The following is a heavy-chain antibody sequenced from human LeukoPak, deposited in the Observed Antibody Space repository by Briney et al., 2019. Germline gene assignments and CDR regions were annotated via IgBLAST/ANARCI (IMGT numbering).Heavy chain of an antibody. V-gene: IGHV3-30*04. CDR3: GRDPSGLSYYYYNYYMDV. Sequence: PGRSLRLSCTVSGFSFSIYAMHWVRQAPGKGLEWVALISHDGTNKYYADSVKGRFTISRDNSKNTLFLQMNSLTVEDTALYYCGRDPSGLSYYYYNYYMDVWGKGTTVTVSS. CDR1: GFSFSIYA. J-gene: IGHJ6*03. CDR2: ISHDGTNK.